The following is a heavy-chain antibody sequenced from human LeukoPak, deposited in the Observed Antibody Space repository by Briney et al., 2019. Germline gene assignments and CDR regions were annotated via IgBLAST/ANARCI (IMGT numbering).Heavy chain of an antibody. CDR1: GYTFTSYD. J-gene: IGHJ3*02. Sequence: ASVKVSCKASGYTFTSYDINWVRQAPGQGLEWMGWINTNTGNPTYAQGFTGRFVFSLDTSVSTAYLQISSLKAEDTAVYYCARDFTTSSGYYYVVRVWAFDIWGQGTMVTVSS. V-gene: IGHV7-4-1*02. D-gene: IGHD3-22*01. CDR2: INTNTGNP. CDR3: ARDFTTSSGYYYVVRVWAFDI.